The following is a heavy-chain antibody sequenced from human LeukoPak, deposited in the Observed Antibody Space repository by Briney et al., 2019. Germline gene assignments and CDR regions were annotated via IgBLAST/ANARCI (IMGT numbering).Heavy chain of an antibody. D-gene: IGHD4-11*01. CDR3: ARDPRDYTNSLEFHY. CDR2: ISAYNSAYNGNT. CDR1: GYTFINYG. V-gene: IGHV1-18*01. J-gene: IGHJ4*02. Sequence: GASVKVSCKASGYTFINYGITWVRQAPGQGLEWMGWISAYNSAYNGNTNYAQKLQDRVTMTTDTSTSTAYMELRSLRVDDTAVYYCARDPRDYTNSLEFHYWGQGTLITVSS.